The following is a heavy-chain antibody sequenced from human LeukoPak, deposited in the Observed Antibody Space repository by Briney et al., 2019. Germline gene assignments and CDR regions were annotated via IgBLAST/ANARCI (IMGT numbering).Heavy chain of an antibody. D-gene: IGHD6-13*01. J-gene: IGHJ3*02. Sequence: PGGSLRLSCAASGFTFSVYGMSWVRQAPGKGLEYVSAISASGANTYYADSVKGRFTISRDNSKNTLSLQMNSLRAEDTAVYYCARGHYSSSYREDDAFDIWAKGQWSPSLQ. CDR1: GFTFSVYG. CDR2: ISASGANT. CDR3: ARGHYSSSYREDDAFDI. V-gene: IGHV3-23*01.